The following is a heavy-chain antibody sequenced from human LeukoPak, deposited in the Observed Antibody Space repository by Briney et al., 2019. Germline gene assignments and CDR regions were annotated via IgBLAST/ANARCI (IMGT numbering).Heavy chain of an antibody. D-gene: IGHD6-13*01. J-gene: IGHJ6*03. CDR3: AREGSSSFYYYYYYMDV. CDR2: ISAYNGNT. V-gene: IGHV1-18*01. Sequence: ASVTLSCNASGYTFTSCGISWVRQPPGQGLEWMGWISAYNGNTNYAQKLQGRVTMTTDTSTSTAYMELRSLRSDDTAVYYCAREGSSSFYYYYYYMDVWGKGTTVTVSS. CDR1: GYTFTSCG.